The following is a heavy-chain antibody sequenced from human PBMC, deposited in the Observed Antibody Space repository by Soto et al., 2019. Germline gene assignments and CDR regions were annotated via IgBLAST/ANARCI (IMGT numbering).Heavy chain of an antibody. D-gene: IGHD6-19*01. V-gene: IGHV1-69*08. CDR3: AREGPRDSSESF. CDR1: GGTFSSYT. J-gene: IGHJ4*02. CDR2: IIPILGIA. Sequence: QVQLVQSGAEVKKPGSSVKVSCKASGGTFSSYTISWVRQAPGQGLEWMGRIIPILGIANYAQKFQGRVTITADKSTSTADMELSSLRSEDTAVYYCAREGPRDSSESFWGQGTLVTVSS.